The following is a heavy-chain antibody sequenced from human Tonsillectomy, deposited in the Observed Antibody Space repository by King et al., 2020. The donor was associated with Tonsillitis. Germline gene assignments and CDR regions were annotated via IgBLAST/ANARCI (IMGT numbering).Heavy chain of an antibody. D-gene: IGHD3-3*01. V-gene: IGHV3-21*01. J-gene: IGHJ6*03. CDR3: ARTYYDFRSGYYLGYYYYMDV. CDR2: VSSSSSFI. CDR1: GFTFSTYS. Sequence: VQLVESGGGLVKPGGSLRLSCAASGFTFSTYSMNWVRQAPGKGLEWVSSVSSSSSFIYYADSVKGRFTISRDNAKNSLYLQINSLRAEDTAVYYCARTYYDFRSGYYLGYYYYMDVWGKGTTVTVSS.